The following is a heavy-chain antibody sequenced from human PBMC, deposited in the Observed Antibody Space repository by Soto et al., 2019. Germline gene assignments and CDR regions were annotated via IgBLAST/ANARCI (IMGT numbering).Heavy chain of an antibody. J-gene: IGHJ4*02. Sequence: QITLKESGPTLVKPTQTLTLTCTFSGFSLSTSGVGVGWIGQPPGKALEWLALIYWDDDKRYSPSLKSRLTITKDTSKNQVVLTMTNLDPVDAATYYCAHKTGRGANFDYSGQGTLVTVSS. CDR1: GFSLSTSGVG. D-gene: IGHD3-10*01. CDR2: IYWDDDK. CDR3: AHKTGRGANFDY. V-gene: IGHV2-5*02.